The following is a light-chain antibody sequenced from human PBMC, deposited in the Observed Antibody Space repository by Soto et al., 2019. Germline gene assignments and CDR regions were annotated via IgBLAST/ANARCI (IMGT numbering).Light chain of an antibody. CDR1: QSVGTS. CDR3: QHYVTWPLT. J-gene: IGKJ4*01. Sequence: EIVLTQSPATLSLSPGERATFSCKASQSVGTSLAWFQQKPGQAPRLLIYDASDRATGIPARFSGSGSGTDFTLTISRLQPDDIGIYFCQHYVTWPLTFGGGTKVESK. V-gene: IGKV3-11*01. CDR2: DAS.